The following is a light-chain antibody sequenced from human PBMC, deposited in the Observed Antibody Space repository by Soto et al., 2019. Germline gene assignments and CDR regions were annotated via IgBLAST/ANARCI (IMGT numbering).Light chain of an antibody. CDR1: QSVSSSF. V-gene: IGKV3-20*01. CDR3: QQYAASPRT. CDR2: GAS. J-gene: IGKJ1*01. Sequence: EIVLTQSPGTLSLSPGERATLSCRASQSVSSSFLAWYQQKPGQAPRLLIYGASTRAPGIPDRFSGSGSGTDFTLTISRLEPEDFAVYYCQQYAASPRTFGQGTQVEV.